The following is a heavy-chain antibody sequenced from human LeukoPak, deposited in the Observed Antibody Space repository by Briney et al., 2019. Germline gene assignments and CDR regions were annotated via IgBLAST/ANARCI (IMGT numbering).Heavy chain of an antibody. V-gene: IGHV3-21*01. D-gene: IGHD5-18*01. J-gene: IGHJ4*02. Sequence: GGSLRLSCAASGFTFSSYTMNWLRQAPGKGLEWVSSISSSSSYIYYADSVKGRFTISRDNAKNSLYLQMNSLRAEDTAVYYCARDKCSYDSDFWGQGTLVTVSS. CDR3: ARDKCSYDSDF. CDR2: ISSSSSYI. CDR1: GFTFSSYT.